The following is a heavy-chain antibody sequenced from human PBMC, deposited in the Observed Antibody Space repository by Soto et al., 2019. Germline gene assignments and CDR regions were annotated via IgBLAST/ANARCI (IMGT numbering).Heavy chain of an antibody. V-gene: IGHV3-21*01. CDR2: IGSTSNYI. D-gene: IGHD5-18*01. Sequence: EVQLVESGGGLVKPGGSLRLSCAASGFTFSSYGMNWVRQTPGKGLEWVSSIGSTSNYIYYADSVKGRFTISRDNAKNSLYLQMNSLRAEDTAVYYCARDQDTSLAIYYYYGMDVWGQGTTVTVSS. CDR3: ARDQDTSLAIYYYYGMDV. CDR1: GFTFSSYG. J-gene: IGHJ6*02.